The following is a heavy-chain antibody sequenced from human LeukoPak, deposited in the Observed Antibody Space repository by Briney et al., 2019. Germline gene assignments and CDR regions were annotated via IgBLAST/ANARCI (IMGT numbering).Heavy chain of an antibody. CDR3: ARGAGPRQYYFDY. CDR2: ISSNGGST. J-gene: IGHJ4*02. Sequence: PGGSLRLSCAASGFTFSSYAMHWVRQAPGKGLEYVSAISSNGGSTYYADSVKGRFTISRDNSKNTLYLQMGSLRAEDMAVYYCARGAGPRQYYFDYWGQGTLVTVSS. CDR1: GFTFSSYA. V-gene: IGHV3-64*02. D-gene: IGHD6-19*01.